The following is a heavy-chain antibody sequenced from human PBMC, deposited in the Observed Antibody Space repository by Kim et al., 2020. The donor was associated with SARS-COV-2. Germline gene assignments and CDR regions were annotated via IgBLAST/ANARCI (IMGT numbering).Heavy chain of an antibody. CDR2: T. CDR3: ARDKGFTENDY. J-gene: IGHJ4*02. Sequence: TYNNPSLKSRVTISLDTSKNQFSLKLSSVTAADTAVYYCARDKGFTENDYWGQGTLVTVSS. V-gene: IGHV4-39*07. D-gene: IGHD4-4*01.